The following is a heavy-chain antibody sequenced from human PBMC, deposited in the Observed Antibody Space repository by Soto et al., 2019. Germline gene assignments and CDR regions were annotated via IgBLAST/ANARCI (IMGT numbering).Heavy chain of an antibody. J-gene: IGHJ5*02. Sequence: SVKVSCKASGGTFSSYTISWVRQAPGQGLEWMGRIIPILGIANYAQKFQGRVTITADKSTSTAYMELSSLRSEDTAVYYCARDFSEDIVVVPAAMRWFDPWGQGTLVTVSS. CDR1: GGTFSSYT. D-gene: IGHD2-2*01. CDR2: IIPILGIA. V-gene: IGHV1-69*04. CDR3: ARDFSEDIVVVPAAMRWFDP.